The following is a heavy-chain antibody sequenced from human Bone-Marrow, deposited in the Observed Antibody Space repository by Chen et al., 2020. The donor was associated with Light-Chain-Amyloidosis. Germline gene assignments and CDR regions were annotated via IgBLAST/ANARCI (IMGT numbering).Heavy chain of an antibody. CDR3: AKDRWDYYDSSCYYGYFDY. CDR2: ISGSGGST. J-gene: IGHJ4*02. V-gene: IGHV3-23*01. CDR1: GFTFSSYA. D-gene: IGHD3-22*01. Sequence: EVQLLESGGGLVQPGGSLRLSCAAPGFTFSSYAMNWVRQAPGKGLEWVSAISGSGGSTYYADSVKGRFTISRDDSKNTLYLQMNSLRAEDTAVYYCAKDRWDYYDSSCYYGYFDYWGQGTLVTVSS.